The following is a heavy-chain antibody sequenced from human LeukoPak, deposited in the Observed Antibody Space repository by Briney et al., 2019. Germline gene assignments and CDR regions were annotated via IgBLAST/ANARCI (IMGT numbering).Heavy chain of an antibody. J-gene: IGHJ6*02. Sequence: GGSLRLSCAASGFTFSSYAMSWVRQAPGKGQEWVSSISGSGVSTYSADSVKGRFTISRDNSKNTLYLQMNSLRAEDTAVYYCAKFRSGYYWYYYDMDVWGQGTTVTVSS. V-gene: IGHV3-23*01. D-gene: IGHD3-3*01. CDR2: ISGSGVST. CDR3: AKFRSGYYWYYYDMDV. CDR1: GFTFSSYA.